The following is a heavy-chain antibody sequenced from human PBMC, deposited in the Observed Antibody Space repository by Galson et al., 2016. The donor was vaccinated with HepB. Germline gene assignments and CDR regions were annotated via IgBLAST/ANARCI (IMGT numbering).Heavy chain of an antibody. V-gene: IGHV3-23*01. D-gene: IGHD6-19*01. CDR1: GFTFRSYA. CDR3: AKGVALWYSSGWGERYFQH. CDR2: ISNSGGRT. J-gene: IGHJ1*01. Sequence: SLRLSCAASGFTFRSYAMTWVRQAPGKGLEWVSEISNSGGRTYYADSVKGRFTISRDNKKNSLYLQMNSLRTEDTALYYCAKGVALWYSSGWGERYFQHWGQGTLVTVSS.